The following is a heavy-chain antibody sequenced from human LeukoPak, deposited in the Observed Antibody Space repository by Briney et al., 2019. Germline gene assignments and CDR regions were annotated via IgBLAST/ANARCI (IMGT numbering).Heavy chain of an antibody. Sequence: GRSLRLSCAVSGLTFSNYWMSWVRQAPGKGLEWVGRVKSKTDGGTTEYAAAVKGRFTISRDDSKNTLHLEMNSLKTEDTGVYYCATGARGRDWGQGTLVTVSS. V-gene: IGHV3-15*01. CDR2: VKSKTDGGTT. D-gene: IGHD3-10*01. CDR1: GLTFSNYW. CDR3: ATGARGRD. J-gene: IGHJ1*01.